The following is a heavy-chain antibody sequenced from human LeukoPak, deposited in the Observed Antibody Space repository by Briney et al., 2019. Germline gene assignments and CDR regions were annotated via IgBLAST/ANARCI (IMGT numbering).Heavy chain of an antibody. J-gene: IGHJ6*03. CDR3: ARARTINYDFWSGYYYYYMDV. D-gene: IGHD3-3*01. CDR2: MNPNSGNT. V-gene: IGHV1-8*01. CDR1: GYTFTSYD. Sequence: ASVKVSCKASGYTFTSYDINWVRQATGQGLEWMGWMNPNSGNTGYAQKFQGRVTMTRNTSISTAYMELSSLRSEDTAVYYCARARTINYDFWSGYYYYYMDVWGKGTTVTVSS.